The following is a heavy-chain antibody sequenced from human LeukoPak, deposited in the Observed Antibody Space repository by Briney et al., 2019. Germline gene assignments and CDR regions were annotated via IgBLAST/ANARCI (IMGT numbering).Heavy chain of an antibody. CDR2: IWYDGSNK. J-gene: IGHJ4*02. V-gene: IGHV3-33*01. D-gene: IGHD3-3*01. CDR1: GFTFSSYG. Sequence: GGSLRLSCAASGFTFSSYGMHWVRQAPGQGLEWVAVIWYDGSNKYYADSVKGRFTISRDNSKNTLYLQMNSLRAEDTAVYYCAASASNYDFWSGYYPPFDYWGQGTLVTVSS. CDR3: AASASNYDFWSGYYPPFDY.